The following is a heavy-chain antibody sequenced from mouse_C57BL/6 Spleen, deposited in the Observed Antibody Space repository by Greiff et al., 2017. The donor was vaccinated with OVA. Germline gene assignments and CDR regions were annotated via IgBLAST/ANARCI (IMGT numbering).Heavy chain of an antibody. CDR1: GYTFTSYW. Sequence: VQLQQPGAELVKPGASVKMSCKASGYTFTSYWITWVKQRPGQGLEWIGDIYPGSGSTNYNEKFKSKATLTVDTSSSTAYMQLSSLTSEDSAVYYCASASMITTPYWYFDVWGTGTTVTVSS. J-gene: IGHJ1*03. CDR2: IYPGSGST. CDR3: ASASMITTPYWYFDV. D-gene: IGHD2-4*01. V-gene: IGHV1-55*01.